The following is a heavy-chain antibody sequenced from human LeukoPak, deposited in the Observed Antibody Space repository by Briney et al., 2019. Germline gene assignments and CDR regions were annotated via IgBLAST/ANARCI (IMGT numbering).Heavy chain of an antibody. J-gene: IGHJ4*02. CDR2: FDPEDGET. Sequence: ASVKVSCKVSGYTLTELSMHWVRQAPGKGLEWMGGFDPEDGETIYAQKFQGRVTMTEDTSTDTAYMELSSLRSEDTAVYYCAINSGSYLGLDYWGQGTLVTVSS. CDR3: AINSGSYLGLDY. V-gene: IGHV1-24*01. D-gene: IGHD1-26*01. CDR1: GYTLTELS.